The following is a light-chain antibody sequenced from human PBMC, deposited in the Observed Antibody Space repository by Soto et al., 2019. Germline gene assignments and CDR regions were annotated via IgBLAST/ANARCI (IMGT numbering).Light chain of an antibody. Sequence: EIVMTQSPATLSVSPGERATLSCRASQSVSSNLTWYQQKPGQAPRLLIYGASTWDTGIPARFSGSGSGTVSILTISSLQSEDFAIYYRQQYNNWPPAFGQGTKLEIK. CDR2: GAS. J-gene: IGKJ1*01. V-gene: IGKV3-15*01. CDR3: QQYNNWPPA. CDR1: QSVSSN.